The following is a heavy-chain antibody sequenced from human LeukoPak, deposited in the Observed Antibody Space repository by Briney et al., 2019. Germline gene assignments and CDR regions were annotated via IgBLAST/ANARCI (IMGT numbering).Heavy chain of an antibody. CDR1: GGSISSYY. Sequence: SETLSLTCTASGGSISSYYWSWIRQPPGKGLEWIGHIYYSGSTNYNPSLKSRVTISVDTSKNQFSLKLSSVTAADTAVYYCARDFGRYDFWSGYPDGGNWFDPWGQGTLVTVSS. CDR2: IYYSGST. D-gene: IGHD3-3*01. CDR3: ARDFGRYDFWSGYPDGGNWFDP. J-gene: IGHJ5*02. V-gene: IGHV4-59*01.